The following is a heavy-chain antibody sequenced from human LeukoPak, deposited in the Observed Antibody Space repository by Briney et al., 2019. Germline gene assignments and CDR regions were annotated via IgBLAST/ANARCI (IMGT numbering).Heavy chain of an antibody. Sequence: SETLSLTCTVSGGSISSSSYYWGWIRQPPGKGLEWIGSIYYSGSTYYNPSLKSRVTISVGTSKNQFSLKLSSVTAADTAVYYCARRTQNLRYFDWLVGYYFDYWGQGTLVTVSS. J-gene: IGHJ4*02. CDR2: IYYSGST. CDR1: GGSISSSSYY. V-gene: IGHV4-39*01. CDR3: ARRTQNLRYFDWLVGYYFDY. D-gene: IGHD3-9*01.